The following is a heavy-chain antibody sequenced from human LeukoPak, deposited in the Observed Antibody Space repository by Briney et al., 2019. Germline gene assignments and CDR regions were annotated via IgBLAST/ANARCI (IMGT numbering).Heavy chain of an antibody. J-gene: IGHJ5*02. V-gene: IGHV4-59*01. Sequence: SETLSLTCTVSGGSISSYYWSWIRQPPGKGLEWIGYIYYSGSNNYNPSLKSRVTISVDTSKNQFSLKLSSVTAADTAVYYCAADTAMVKGGFDPWGQGTQVTVSS. CDR2: IYYSGSN. CDR1: GGSISSYY. D-gene: IGHD5-18*01. CDR3: AADTAMVKGGFDP.